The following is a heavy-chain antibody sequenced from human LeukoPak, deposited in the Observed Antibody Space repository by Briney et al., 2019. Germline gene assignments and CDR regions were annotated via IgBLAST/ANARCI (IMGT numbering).Heavy chain of an antibody. CDR2: ISGSGGST. CDR1: RFTFSSYA. Sequence: GGSLRLSCAASRFTFSSYAMSWVRQAPGKGLEWVSGISGSGGSTYYADSVKGRFTISRDNTKNTLYLQMNSLRAEDTAVYYCAKDRHAPGRYCSSTSCFPFDSWGQGTLVTVSS. D-gene: IGHD2-2*01. J-gene: IGHJ5*01. CDR3: AKDRHAPGRYCSSTSCFPFDS. V-gene: IGHV3-23*01.